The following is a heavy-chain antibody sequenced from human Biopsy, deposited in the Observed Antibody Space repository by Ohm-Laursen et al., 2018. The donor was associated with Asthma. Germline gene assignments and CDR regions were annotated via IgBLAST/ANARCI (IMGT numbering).Heavy chain of an antibody. Sequence: SSVKVSCNASGDSFSNYAISWVRQAPGQGLEWMGGLIPVLGTPDHAQMFEGRVTITADEPTSTAYMELSGLSSEDTAVYYCARGYSGSDRIVYYYSGLEVWGQGTTVTVSS. CDR1: GDSFSNYA. CDR3: ARGYSGSDRIVYYYSGLEV. D-gene: IGHD5-12*01. CDR2: LIPVLGTP. V-gene: IGHV1-69*01. J-gene: IGHJ6*02.